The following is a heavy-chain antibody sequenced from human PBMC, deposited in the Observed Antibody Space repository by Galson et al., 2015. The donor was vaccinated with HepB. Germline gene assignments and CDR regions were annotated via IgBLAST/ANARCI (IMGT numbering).Heavy chain of an antibody. V-gene: IGHV3-21*01. J-gene: IGHJ3*02. D-gene: IGHD2-21*01. CDR1: GFTFSSYS. CDR2: ISSSSSYI. Sequence: SLRLSCAASGFTFSSYSMNWVRQAPGKGLEWVSSISSSSSYIYYADSVKGRFTISRDNAKNSLYLQMNSLRAEDTAVYYCALALNCGDAFDIWGQGTMVTVSS. CDR3: ALALNCGDAFDI.